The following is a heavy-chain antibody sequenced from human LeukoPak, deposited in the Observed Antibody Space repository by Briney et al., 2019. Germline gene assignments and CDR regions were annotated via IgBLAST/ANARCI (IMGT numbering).Heavy chain of an antibody. V-gene: IGHV4-34*01. CDR2: INHSGST. CDR1: GGSFSGYY. Sequence: SETLSLTCAVYGGSFSGYYWSWIRQPPGKGLEWIGEINHSGSTNYNPSLKSRVTISVDTSKYQFSLKLSSVTAADTAVYYCARRRITMIKVCYYFDYWGQGTLVTVSS. CDR3: ARRRITMIKVCYYFDY. D-gene: IGHD3-22*01. J-gene: IGHJ4*02.